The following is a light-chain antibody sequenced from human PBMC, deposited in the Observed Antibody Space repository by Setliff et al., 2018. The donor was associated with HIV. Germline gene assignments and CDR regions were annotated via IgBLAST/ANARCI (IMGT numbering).Light chain of an antibody. CDR2: DVN. J-gene: IGLJ1*01. CDR1: SSDVGAYNY. V-gene: IGLV2-11*01. CDR3: CSYAGRYRYV. Sequence: QSALTQPRSVSGSPGQSVTISCTGASSDVGAYNYVSWYQQNPGKAPKLMIYDVNKRPSGAPDRFSGSKSGNTASLTISGLRAEDEADYYCCSYAGRYRYVFGTGTKVTVL.